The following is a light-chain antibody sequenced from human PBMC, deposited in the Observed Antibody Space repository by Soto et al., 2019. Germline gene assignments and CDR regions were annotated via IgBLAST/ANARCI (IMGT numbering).Light chain of an antibody. CDR1: QGLSNY. CDR2: AAS. CDR3: QKYNSAPWT. Sequence: DIQMTQSPSSLSASVGDRVTITCRASQGLSNYLAWFQQKPGKRPKLLIYAASTLQSGVPSRFSGSGSGTDFTLTIISLQPEDVATYYCQKYNSAPWTFGQGTKVEIK. J-gene: IGKJ1*01. V-gene: IGKV1-27*01.